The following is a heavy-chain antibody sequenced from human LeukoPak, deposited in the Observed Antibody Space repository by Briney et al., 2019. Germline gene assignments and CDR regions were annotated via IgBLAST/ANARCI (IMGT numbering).Heavy chain of an antibody. D-gene: IGHD3-10*01. CDR1: GGSFSGYY. V-gene: IGHV4-34*01. J-gene: IGHJ5*02. CDR3: ARRKEVVTMVRGSPEAYWFDP. CDR2: IYYSGST. Sequence: SETLSLTCAVYGGSFSGYYWGWIRQPPGKGLEWIGSIYYSGSTYYNPSLKSRVTISVDTSKNQFSLKLSSVTAADTAVYYCARRKEVVTMVRGSPEAYWFDPWGQGTLVTVSS.